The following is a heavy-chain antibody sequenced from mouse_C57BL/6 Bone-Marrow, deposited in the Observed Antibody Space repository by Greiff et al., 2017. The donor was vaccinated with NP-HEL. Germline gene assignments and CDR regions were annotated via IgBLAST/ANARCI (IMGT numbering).Heavy chain of an antibody. Sequence: EVQLQESGPVLVKPGASVKMSCKASGYTFTDYYMNWVKQSHGKSLEWIGVINPYNGGTSYNQKFKGKATLTVDKSSSTAYMELNSLTSEDSAVYYCARGIGSYAKDYWGQGTSVTVSS. CDR1: GYTFTDYY. CDR2: INPYNGGT. J-gene: IGHJ4*01. D-gene: IGHD2-14*01. V-gene: IGHV1-19*01. CDR3: ARGIGSYAKDY.